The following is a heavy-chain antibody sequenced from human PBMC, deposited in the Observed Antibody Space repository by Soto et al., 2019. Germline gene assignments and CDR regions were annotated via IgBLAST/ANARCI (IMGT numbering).Heavy chain of an antibody. CDR1: GSTFSSYA. V-gene: IGHV3-23*01. CDR2: ISGSGGST. CDR3: AKDLMGGEQWLVPNWFDP. Sequence: EVQLLESGGGLVQPGGSLRLSCAASGSTFSSYAMSWVRQAPGKGLEWVSAISGSGGSTYYADSVKGRFTISRDHSKNTLYLQMNSLRAEDTGVYYCAKDLMGGEQWLVPNWFDPWGQGTLVTVSS. D-gene: IGHD6-19*01. J-gene: IGHJ5*02.